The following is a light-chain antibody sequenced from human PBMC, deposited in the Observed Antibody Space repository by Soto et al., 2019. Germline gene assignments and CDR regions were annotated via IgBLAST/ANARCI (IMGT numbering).Light chain of an antibody. J-gene: IGLJ1*01. Sequence: QSVLTQPASVSGSLGQSITISCTRTSSDVGAYNYVSWYQQQPGKAPKLMISEVSNRPSGVSNRFSGSKSGNTASLIISGLQAEDEADYYCCSFTSITTYVFXTGTKVTVL. V-gene: IGLV2-14*01. CDR3: CSFTSITTYV. CDR1: SSDVGAYNY. CDR2: EVS.